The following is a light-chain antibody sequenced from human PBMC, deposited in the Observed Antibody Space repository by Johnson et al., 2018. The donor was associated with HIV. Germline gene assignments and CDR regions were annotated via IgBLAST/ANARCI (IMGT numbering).Light chain of an antibody. CDR2: DNN. V-gene: IGLV1-51*01. Sequence: QSVLTQPPSVSAAPGQKVTISCSGSSSNIGNNYVSWYQQLPGTAPKLLIYDNNKRPSGISDRFSGSKSGTSATLGITGLQTGDEADYYCGTWDNSLSGCYVFGSGTKVTVL. CDR3: GTWDNSLSGCYV. J-gene: IGLJ1*01. CDR1: SSNIGNNY.